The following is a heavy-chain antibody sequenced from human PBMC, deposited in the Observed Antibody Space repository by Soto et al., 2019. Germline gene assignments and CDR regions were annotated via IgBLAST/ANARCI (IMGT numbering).Heavy chain of an antibody. CDR1: GGSISSYY. CDR3: ASNTYDILTDFDHLTAFDI. Sequence: QVQLQESGPGLVKSSETLSLTCTVSGGSISSYYWSWLRQSAGKGLEWIGRIYTSGSTNYNPSLKSRLTRSVDTSKNQFSLKLNSVTAADTAVYYCASNTYDILTDFDHLTAFDIWGQGTLVTVSS. CDR2: IYTSGST. V-gene: IGHV4-4*07. J-gene: IGHJ3*02. D-gene: IGHD3-9*01.